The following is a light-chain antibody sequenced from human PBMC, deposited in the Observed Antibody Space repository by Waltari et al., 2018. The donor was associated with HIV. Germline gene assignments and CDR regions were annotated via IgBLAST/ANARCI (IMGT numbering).Light chain of an antibody. CDR1: SSDVGGYNY. CDR3: SSYTSSNTLDV. CDR2: EVS. V-gene: IGLV2-14*01. J-gene: IGLJ1*01. Sequence: QSALTQPASVSGSPGQSITISCTGTSSDVGGYNYVSWYQQHPGKAPKLMIYEVSKRPSGVSHRFAGSKSGNTASLTISGLQAEDEADYYCSSYTSSNTLDVFGTGTKVTVL.